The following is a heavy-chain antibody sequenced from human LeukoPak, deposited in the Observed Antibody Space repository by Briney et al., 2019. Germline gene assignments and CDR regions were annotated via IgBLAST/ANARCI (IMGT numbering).Heavy chain of an antibody. V-gene: IGHV3-7*05. CDR3: ARDPGGYSYGYYFDN. Sequence: GGSLRLSCAASGFTFSSSWMTWVRQAPGKGLEWVAHIKEDGNEEYYVDSVKGRFTISRDNAKNSLYLQMNSLRAEDTAVYYCARDPGGYSYGYYFDNWGQGTTVTVSS. CDR1: GFTFSSSW. CDR2: IKEDGNEE. J-gene: IGHJ4*02. D-gene: IGHD5-18*01.